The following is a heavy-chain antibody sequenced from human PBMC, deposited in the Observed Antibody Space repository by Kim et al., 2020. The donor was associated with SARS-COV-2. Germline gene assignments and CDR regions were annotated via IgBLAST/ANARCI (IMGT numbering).Heavy chain of an antibody. V-gene: IGHV3-73*01. CDR3: TRVPGTASGFWDAFD. CDR2: IRSKSNSYAK. D-gene: IGHD1-1*01. CDR1: DFTFSDSA. Sequence: GGSLRLSCAASDFTFSDSAMHWVRQASGKGLEWVGRIRSKSNSYAKAYAASVKGRFTITRDAQKKTAHLQMNSLKTAETAGYYCTRVPGTASGFWDAFD. J-gene: IGHJ3*02.